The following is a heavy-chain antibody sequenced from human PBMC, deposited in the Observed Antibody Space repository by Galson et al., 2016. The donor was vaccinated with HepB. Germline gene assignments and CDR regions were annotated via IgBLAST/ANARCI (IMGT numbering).Heavy chain of an antibody. CDR3: ANWDHYSDAFDF. CDR1: GVAFNSYG. D-gene: IGHD3-10*01. Sequence: SVKVSCKASGVAFNSYGITWVRQAPGHGLEWMGRITAHNDITQYAQKFQGRVAMTSDTSTKTFFMELRSLRSDDTAVYFCANWDHYSDAFDFWGQGTLVTVSS. V-gene: IGHV1-18*04. J-gene: IGHJ3*01. CDR2: ITAHNDIT.